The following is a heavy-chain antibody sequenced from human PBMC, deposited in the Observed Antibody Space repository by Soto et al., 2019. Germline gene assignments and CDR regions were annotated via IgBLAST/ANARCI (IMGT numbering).Heavy chain of an antibody. V-gene: IGHV1-69*13. Sequence: SVKVSCKASGGTFSSYAISWVRQAPGQGLEWMGGIIPIFGTANYAQKFQGRVTITADESTSTAYMELSSLRSEDTAVYYCARDPIPRDYYYYYGMDVWGQGTTVTVSS. J-gene: IGHJ6*02. CDR3: ARDPIPRDYYYYYGMDV. CDR1: GGTFSSYA. CDR2: IIPIFGTA.